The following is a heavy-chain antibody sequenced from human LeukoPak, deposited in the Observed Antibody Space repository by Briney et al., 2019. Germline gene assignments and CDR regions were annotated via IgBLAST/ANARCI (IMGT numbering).Heavy chain of an antibody. Sequence: SETLSLTCAVYGGSFSGYYWSWIRQPPGKGLEWIGEINHSGSTNYNPSLKSRVTISVDTSKNQFSLKLSSVTAADTAVYYCARERGEGYYYYYMDVWGKGTTVTVSS. V-gene: IGHV4-34*01. D-gene: IGHD3-10*01. CDR3: ARERGEGYYYYYMDV. CDR1: GGSFSGYY. CDR2: INHSGST. J-gene: IGHJ6*03.